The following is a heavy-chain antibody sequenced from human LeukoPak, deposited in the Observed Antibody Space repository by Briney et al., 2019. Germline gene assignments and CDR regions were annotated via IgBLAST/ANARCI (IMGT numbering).Heavy chain of an antibody. Sequence: GGSLRLSCAASGFTFSTYEMNWVRQAPGKGLEWVSYITSSGSTTYYADSVKGRFTISRDNSKNTLYLQMNSLRAEDTAVYYCAKDPYSSSWYSRDWFDPWGQGTLVTVSS. CDR2: ITSSGSTT. CDR1: GFTFSTYE. D-gene: IGHD6-13*01. V-gene: IGHV3-48*03. CDR3: AKDPYSSSWYSRDWFDP. J-gene: IGHJ5*02.